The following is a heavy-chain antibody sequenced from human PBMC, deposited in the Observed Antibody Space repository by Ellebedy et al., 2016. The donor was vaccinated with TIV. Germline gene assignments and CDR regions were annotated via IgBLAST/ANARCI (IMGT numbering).Heavy chain of an antibody. Sequence: MPSETLSLTCTVSGASVSGGDFYWSWIRQPPGKGLEWIGYMFYSGSTNYNPSLKSRVTISLDKSRNQVSLKVNSVTAADTAMYYCARENGYSASWQRYTFDVWGQGIMVTVSS. CDR3: ARENGYSASWQRYTFDV. CDR1: GASVSGGDFY. J-gene: IGHJ3*01. V-gene: IGHV4-61*08. CDR2: MFYSGST. D-gene: IGHD6-13*01.